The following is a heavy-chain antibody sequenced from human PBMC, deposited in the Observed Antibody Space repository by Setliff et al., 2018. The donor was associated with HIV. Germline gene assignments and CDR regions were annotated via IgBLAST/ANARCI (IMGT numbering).Heavy chain of an antibody. CDR2: IIPFLGIA. CDR1: GYTFTSYY. V-gene: IGHV1-69*10. J-gene: IGHJ6*03. CDR3: ARNRVPDSDYYYMDV. D-gene: IGHD3-22*01. Sequence: GASVKVSCKASGYTFTSYYMHWVRQAPGQGLEWMGGIIPFLGIANNAQKFQGRLTITADKSTSTAYMELSSLRSEDTAVYYCARNRVPDSDYYYMDVWGKGTTVTVSS.